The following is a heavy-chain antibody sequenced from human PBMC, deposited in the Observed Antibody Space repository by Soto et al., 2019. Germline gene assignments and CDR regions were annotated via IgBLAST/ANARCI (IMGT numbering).Heavy chain of an antibody. CDR2: ISASGYSA. D-gene: IGHD3-16*01. Sequence: GGSLRLSCAASELPFSNYAMTWVRQAPGKGLEWVSIISASGYSAYYGGAVKGRFTTSRDNSRSTLYLQMNGLRAEDTAVYYCAKGDLLWDPFDLWGQGTLVTISS. CDR3: AKGDLLWDPFDL. J-gene: IGHJ4*02. CDR1: ELPFSNYA. V-gene: IGHV3-23*01.